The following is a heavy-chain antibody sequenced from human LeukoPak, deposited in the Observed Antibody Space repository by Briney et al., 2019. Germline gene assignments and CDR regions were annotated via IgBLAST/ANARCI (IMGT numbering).Heavy chain of an antibody. CDR1: GFNFCSYA. CDR3: ARDQGGERWFDP. J-gene: IGHJ5*02. D-gene: IGHD3-16*01. Sequence: GGSLRPSCAASGFNFCSYAMNWVRQAPGKGLEWVSSISSGSSFIYYADSVKGRFAISRDNAKNSLYLQMNSLRAEDTAIYYCARDQGGERWFDPWGQGTLVTVSS. CDR2: ISSGSSFI. V-gene: IGHV3-21*01.